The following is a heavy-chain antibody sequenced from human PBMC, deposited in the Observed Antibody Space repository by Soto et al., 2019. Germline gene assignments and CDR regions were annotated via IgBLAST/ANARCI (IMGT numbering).Heavy chain of an antibody. CDR3: TTGRFLDYSLYVPGDF. CDR1: GFTFSNAW. Sequence: EVQLVESGGDLVKPGGSLRLSCAASGFTFSNAWMSWVRQAPGKGLEWVGLIKSKTDGGTTDYAAPVKGRFTVSREDSKNTLYLQMNSLRTEDTAVYYCTTGRFLDYSLYVPGDFWGQGTLVTVSS. CDR2: IKSKTDGGTT. D-gene: IGHD3-3*01. V-gene: IGHV3-15*01. J-gene: IGHJ4*02.